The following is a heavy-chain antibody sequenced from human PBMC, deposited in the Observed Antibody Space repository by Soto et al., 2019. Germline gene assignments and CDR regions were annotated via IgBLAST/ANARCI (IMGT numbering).Heavy chain of an antibody. D-gene: IGHD4-17*01. Sequence: ASVKVSCKASGGTFSSYAISWVRQAPGQGLEWMGGIIPIFGTANYAQKFQGRVTITADESTSTAYMELSSLRSEDTAVYYCASSRTYSGDYEWYFDLWGRGTLVTVSS. CDR2: IIPIFGTA. J-gene: IGHJ2*01. V-gene: IGHV1-69*13. CDR3: ASSRTYSGDYEWYFDL. CDR1: GGTFSSYA.